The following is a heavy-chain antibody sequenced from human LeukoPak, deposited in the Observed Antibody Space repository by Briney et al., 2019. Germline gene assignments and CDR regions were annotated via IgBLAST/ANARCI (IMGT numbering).Heavy chain of an antibody. V-gene: IGHV1-2*02. D-gene: IGHD4/OR15-4a*01. CDR3: ARGAAVGASSEKEGDY. J-gene: IGHJ4*02. CDR2: ISPNSGST. CDR1: GYSFTGYY. Sequence: GASVKVSCKTSGYSFTGYYMHWVRQATGQGLEWVGWISPNSGSTNYAQKFQGRVTLTRDTSTSTAYMQVTRLTSDDTAVYYCARGAAVGASSEKEGDYWGQGTLVTVSS.